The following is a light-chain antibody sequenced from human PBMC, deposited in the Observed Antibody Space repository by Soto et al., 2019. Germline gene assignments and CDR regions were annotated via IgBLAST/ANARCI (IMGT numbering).Light chain of an antibody. CDR2: EVS. V-gene: IGLV2-14*01. CDR3: ISYTSSSTLPYI. Sequence: QSALTQPASVSGSPGQSITISCTGTSSDVGGYDYVSWYQQLPGKAPKLMIFEVSYRPSGVSDRFSGSKSGNTASLTISGLQAEDDADYYCISYTSSSTLPYIFGTGTKVTVL. CDR1: SSDVGGYDY. J-gene: IGLJ1*01.